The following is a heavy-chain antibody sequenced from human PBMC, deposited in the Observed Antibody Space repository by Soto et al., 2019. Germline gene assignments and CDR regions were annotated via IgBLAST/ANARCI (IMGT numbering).Heavy chain of an antibody. J-gene: IGHJ4*02. D-gene: IGHD5-12*01. Sequence: QVQLVQSGAEVKKPGASVKVSCKASGYTFTSYDISWVRQATGQGHEWMGWMNPNSGNTGYAQKFQGRVTMTRNTSISTAYTELSSLRSEDTAVYYCARGKVEMATNPLGYWGQGTLVTVSS. CDR2: MNPNSGNT. CDR1: GYTFTSYD. CDR3: ARGKVEMATNPLGY. V-gene: IGHV1-8*01.